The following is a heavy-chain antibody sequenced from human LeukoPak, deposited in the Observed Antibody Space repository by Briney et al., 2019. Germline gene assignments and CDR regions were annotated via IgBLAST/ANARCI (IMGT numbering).Heavy chain of an antibody. CDR3: AKDSYYDILTGYLVY. CDR2: IKEDGSQK. CDR1: GTFSRYW. D-gene: IGHD3-9*01. Sequence: GGSLRLSCAASGTFSRYWMSWVRQAPGKGLEWVANIKEDGSQKYYVDSVKGRFTISRDNSKNTLYLQMNSLRAEDTAVYYCAKDSYYDILTGYLVYWGQGTLVTVSS. J-gene: IGHJ4*02. V-gene: IGHV3-7*05.